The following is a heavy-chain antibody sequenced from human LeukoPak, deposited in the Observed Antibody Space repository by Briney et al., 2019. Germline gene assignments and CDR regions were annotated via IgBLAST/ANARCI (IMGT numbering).Heavy chain of an antibody. J-gene: IGHJ4*02. V-gene: IGHV1-3*03. CDR1: ASTFSTYA. Sequence: EASVKVSCKASASTFSTYAIHWVRQAPGQGLEWMGWISTGNGNTRYSKAFQDRVTITRNTSASTVYMDLRGLRSEDMAVYYCARENYYRIGRFDRAYLDDWRQGTRVSVS. CDR3: ARENYYRIGRFDRAYLDD. CDR2: ISTGNGNT. D-gene: IGHD3-10*01.